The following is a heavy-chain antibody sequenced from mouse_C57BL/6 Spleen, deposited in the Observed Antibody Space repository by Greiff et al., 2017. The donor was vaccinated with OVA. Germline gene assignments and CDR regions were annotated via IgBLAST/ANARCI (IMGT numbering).Heavy chain of an antibody. D-gene: IGHD2-5*01. CDR3: ARTPAYYSNYEFAY. CDR2: IYPSDSET. Sequence: QVQLKESGAELVRPGSSVKLSCKASGYTFTSYWMDWVKQRPGQGLEWIGNIYPSDSETHYNQKFKDKATLTVDKSSSTAYMQLSSLTSEDSAVYYCARTPAYYSNYEFAYWGQGTLVTVSA. CDR1: GYTFTSYW. V-gene: IGHV1-61*01. J-gene: IGHJ3*01.